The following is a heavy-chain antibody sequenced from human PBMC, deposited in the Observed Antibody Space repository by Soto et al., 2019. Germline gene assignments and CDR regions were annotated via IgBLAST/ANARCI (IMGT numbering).Heavy chain of an antibody. CDR2: INAGNGNT. Sequence: GASVKISCKASGYTFTSYAMHWVRQAPGQRLEWMGWINAGNGNTKYSQKFQGRVTITRETSASTAYMELSSLRSEDTAVYYCARDSDSSGYLLEYWGEGTLVTVSS. D-gene: IGHD3-22*01. CDR1: GYTFTSYA. CDR3: ARDSDSSGYLLEY. J-gene: IGHJ4*02. V-gene: IGHV1-3*01.